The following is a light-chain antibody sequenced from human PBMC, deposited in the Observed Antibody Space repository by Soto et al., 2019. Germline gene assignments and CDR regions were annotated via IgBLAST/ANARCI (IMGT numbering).Light chain of an antibody. CDR2: GAS. Sequence: EVVMTQSPATLSVSPGERATLSCSASQSVSSSYLAWYQQKPGQAPSLLMYGASSRATGIPERFSGTGSGTDFTLTISSLQSEDFAVYYCQQYRNWPRTFGQGTKVDIK. J-gene: IGKJ1*01. CDR3: QQYRNWPRT. CDR1: QSVSSSY. V-gene: IGKV3D-15*01.